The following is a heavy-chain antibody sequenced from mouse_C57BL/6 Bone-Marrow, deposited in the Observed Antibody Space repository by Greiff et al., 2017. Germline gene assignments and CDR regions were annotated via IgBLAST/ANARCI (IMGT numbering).Heavy chain of an antibody. D-gene: IGHD2-3*01. CDR1: GFTFSSYG. CDR2: ISSGGSYT. J-gene: IGHJ3*01. Sequence: DVQLQESGGDLVKPGGSLKLSCAASGFTFSSYGMSWVRQTPDKRLEWVATISSGGSYTYYPDSVKGRFTISRDNAKNTMYLQMSSLKSEDTAMYYCARMMVAWFAYWGQGTLVTVSA. CDR3: ARMMVAWFAY. V-gene: IGHV5-6*01.